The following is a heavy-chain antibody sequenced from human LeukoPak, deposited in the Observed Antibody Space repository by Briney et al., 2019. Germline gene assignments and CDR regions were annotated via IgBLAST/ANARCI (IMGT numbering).Heavy chain of an antibody. D-gene: IGHD3-22*01. V-gene: IGHV3-23*01. CDR2: ISGSGDNT. CDR3: AKGSYYDSSGSFYFDY. J-gene: IGHJ4*02. Sequence: RGSLRLSCAASGFTFSSYAMSWVRQAPGKGLEWVSGISGSGDNTYYADSVKGRFTISRDNSKNTLYVQVNSLGTEDTAAYYCAKGSYYDSSGSFYFDYWGQGTLVTVSS. CDR1: GFTFSSYA.